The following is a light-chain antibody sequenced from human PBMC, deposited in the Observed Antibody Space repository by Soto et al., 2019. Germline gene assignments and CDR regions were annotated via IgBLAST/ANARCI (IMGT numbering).Light chain of an antibody. CDR3: QKYNSAPWT. Sequence: DIQMTQSPSSLSASVGDRVTITCRASQGISNYLAWYQQQPGKVPKLLIYVASTLQSGVPSRCSGSGSGTDFTLTISSRQPEDVATYYCQKYNSAPWTFGQGTKVEIK. CDR2: VAS. J-gene: IGKJ1*01. V-gene: IGKV1-27*01. CDR1: QGISNY.